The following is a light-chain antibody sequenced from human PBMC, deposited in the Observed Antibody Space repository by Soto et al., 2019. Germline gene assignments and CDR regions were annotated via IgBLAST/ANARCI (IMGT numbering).Light chain of an antibody. CDR1: QSVSYH. J-gene: IGKJ4*01. Sequence: EILMTQSPATISVSPGGIVTLSCGASQSVSYHVACYQQKPGQTPRLVIYDASIRASGIPARFSGSGSGTEFSLTISSLQSEGFAIYYCQQYNSWLTFGGGTKVDI. CDR3: QQYNSWLT. CDR2: DAS. V-gene: IGKV3-15*01.